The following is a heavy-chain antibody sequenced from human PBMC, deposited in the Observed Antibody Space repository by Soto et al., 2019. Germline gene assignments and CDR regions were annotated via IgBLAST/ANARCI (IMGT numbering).Heavy chain of an antibody. D-gene: IGHD1-1*01. CDR2: IYHSGST. Sequence: QLQLQESGSGLVRPSQTLSLTCAVSGGSISSGGYSWNWIRQPPGKGLEWIGDIYHSGSTLYNPSLKSRVTISVDKSKNQFSLRLYSVTAADTAVYYCARDQLEGNWFDPWGQGTLVTVSS. J-gene: IGHJ5*02. CDR3: ARDQLEGNWFDP. CDR1: GGSISSGGYS. V-gene: IGHV4-30-2*01.